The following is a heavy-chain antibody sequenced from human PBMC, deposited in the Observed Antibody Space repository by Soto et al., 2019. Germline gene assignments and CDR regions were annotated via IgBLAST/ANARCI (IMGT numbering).Heavy chain of an antibody. CDR2: IIPIFDTA. CDR1: GGTFSSYG. CDR3: ARAVEQSYYYYGMDV. V-gene: IGHV1-69*12. J-gene: IGHJ6*02. Sequence: QVQLVQSGAEVKKPGSSVKVSCKASGGTFSSYGISWVRQAPGQGLEWMGGIIPIFDTANYAQKFQGRVTITADESTSTAYMELSRLRSEDTAMYYCARAVEQSYYYYGMDVWGQGTTVTVSS.